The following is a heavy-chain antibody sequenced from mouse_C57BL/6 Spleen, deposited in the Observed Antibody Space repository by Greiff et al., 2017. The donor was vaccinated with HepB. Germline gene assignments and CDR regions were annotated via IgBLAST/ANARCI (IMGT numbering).Heavy chain of an antibody. D-gene: IGHD2-5*01. CDR2: IYPGGGYT. V-gene: IGHV1-63*01. CDR1: GYTFTNYW. CDR3: AREYSNYDWYFDV. J-gene: IGHJ1*03. Sequence: QVQLKQSGAELVRPGTSVKMSCKASGYTFTNYWIGWAKQRPGHGLEWIGDIYPGGGYTNYNEKFKGKATLTADKSSSTAYMQFSSLTSEDSAIYYCAREYSNYDWYFDVWGTGTTVTVSS.